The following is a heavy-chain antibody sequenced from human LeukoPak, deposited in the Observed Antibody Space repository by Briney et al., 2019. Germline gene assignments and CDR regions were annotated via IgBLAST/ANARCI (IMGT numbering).Heavy chain of an antibody. Sequence: SETLSLTCTVSGGSISSGSYYWSRIRQPAGKGLEWIGRIYTSGSTNYNPSLKSRVTISVDTSKNQFSLKLSSVTAADTAVYYCAREDYDILTGYPRFDPWGQGTLVTVSS. V-gene: IGHV4-61*02. CDR1: GGSISSGSYY. J-gene: IGHJ5*02. CDR2: IYTSGST. CDR3: AREDYDILTGYPRFDP. D-gene: IGHD3-9*01.